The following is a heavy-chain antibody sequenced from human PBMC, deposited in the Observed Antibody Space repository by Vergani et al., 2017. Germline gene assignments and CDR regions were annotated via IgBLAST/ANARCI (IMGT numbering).Heavy chain of an antibody. CDR3: ARDPRSRGSFFFDF. D-gene: IGHD6-25*01. CDR2: LYNSGNT. J-gene: IGHJ4*02. Sequence: VQLVESGGGVVQPGTSLRLSCVVSGFAVSANYVGWVRQAPGKGLKWVAILYNSGNTFYADSVRGRFTIARDNSKNTVYLQVNRLRAEDTGLYYCARDPRSRGSFFFDFWGLGALVTVSS. V-gene: IGHV3-66*01. CDR1: GFAVSANY.